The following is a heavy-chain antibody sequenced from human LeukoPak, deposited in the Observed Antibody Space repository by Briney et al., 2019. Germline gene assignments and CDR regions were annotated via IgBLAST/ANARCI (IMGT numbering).Heavy chain of an antibody. CDR1: GGSISSYY. V-gene: IGHV4-59*01. D-gene: IGHD3-10*01. Sequence: PSETLSLTCTVSGGSISSYYWSWIRQPPGKGLEWIGYIYYSGSTNYNPSLKSRVTISVDTSKSQFSLKLSSVTAADTAVYYCARAAVRGVVDYWGQGTLVTVSS. CDR3: ARAAVRGVVDY. CDR2: IYYSGST. J-gene: IGHJ4*02.